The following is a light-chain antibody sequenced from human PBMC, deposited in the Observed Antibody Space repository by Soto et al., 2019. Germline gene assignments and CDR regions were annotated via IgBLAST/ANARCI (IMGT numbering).Light chain of an antibody. CDR1: SSDVGGYNY. CDR2: EVS. V-gene: IGLV2-14*01. CDR3: NSYASSSTRV. Sequence: QSALTQPASVSGSPGQSITISCTGTSSDVGGYNYVSWYQQHPGKAPKLMIYEVSNRPSGVSNRFSGSKSGNTASLTISGLQAEVEADYYCNSYASSSTRVFGGGTKVTVL. J-gene: IGLJ3*02.